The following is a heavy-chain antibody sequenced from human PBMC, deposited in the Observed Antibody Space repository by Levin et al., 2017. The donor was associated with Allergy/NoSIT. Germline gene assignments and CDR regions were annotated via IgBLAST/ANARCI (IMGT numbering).Heavy chain of an antibody. CDR1: GGSFSDYV. Sequence: GSLRLSCAVSGGSFSDYVWIWIRQSPGKGPEWIGQINHSGFTDYNPSLKSRVTISLDTPKSQFSLRLRSVPAADAAKYYCARGRREAVWTKSILNYFYYGMDVWGQGTTVAVSS. J-gene: IGHJ6*02. CDR2: INHSGFT. V-gene: IGHV4-34*01. CDR3: ARGRREAVWTKSILNYFYYGMDV. D-gene: IGHD1/OR15-1a*01.